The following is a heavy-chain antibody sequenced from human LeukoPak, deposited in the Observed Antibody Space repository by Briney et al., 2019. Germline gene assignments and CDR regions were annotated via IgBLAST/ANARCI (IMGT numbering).Heavy chain of an antibody. CDR3: ARDKDFWSYYFDY. D-gene: IGHD3-3*01. CDR1: GFTFSSYW. Sequence: PGGSLRPSCTASGFTFSSYWMHWVRQAPGKGLVWVSRINTDGSTTTYADSVKGRFTISRDNAKNTLYLQMNSLRAEDTAVYYCARDKDFWSYYFDYWGQGTLVTVSS. J-gene: IGHJ4*02. CDR2: INTDGSTT. V-gene: IGHV3-74*03.